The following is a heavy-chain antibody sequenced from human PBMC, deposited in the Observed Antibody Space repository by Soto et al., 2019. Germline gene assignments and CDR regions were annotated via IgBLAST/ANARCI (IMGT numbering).Heavy chain of an antibody. Sequence: QVQLVQSGAEVKKPGASVKVSCKASGYTFTSYDINWVRQATGQGLEWMGWMNPNSGNTGYAQKFQGRVTMTRNTSISTAYMELSSLRSEDTAVYYCARDCITSCPYGMDVWGQGTTVTVSS. V-gene: IGHV1-8*01. CDR3: ARDCITSCPYGMDV. D-gene: IGHD2-2*01. CDR2: MNPNSGNT. CDR1: GYTFTSYD. J-gene: IGHJ6*02.